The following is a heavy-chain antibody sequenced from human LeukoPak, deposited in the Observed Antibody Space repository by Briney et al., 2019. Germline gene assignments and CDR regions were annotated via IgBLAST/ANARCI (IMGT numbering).Heavy chain of an antibody. V-gene: IGHV3-43*01. CDR2: ISWDGGST. CDR3: AKDVSSSWRWNYYCYVDV. J-gene: IGHJ6*03. CDR1: GFNFDDFT. D-gene: IGHD6-13*01. Sequence: GGSVRLFCAASGFNFDDFTMLWVPPATGKGLVWVSLISWDGGSTYYADSVKGRFTISRDNSKNSLYLQMNSVRTEDTALYYCAKDVSSSWRWNYYCYVDVWGKGTTVTVSS.